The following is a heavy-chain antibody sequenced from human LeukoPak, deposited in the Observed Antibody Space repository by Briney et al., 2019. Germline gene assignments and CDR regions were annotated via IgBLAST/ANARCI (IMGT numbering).Heavy chain of an antibody. V-gene: IGHV4-39*01. CDR1: GGSISSSSYY. J-gene: IGHJ4*02. D-gene: IGHD3-10*01. CDR2: IYYSGST. CDR3: ARQARAVREPLDY. Sequence: SETLSLTCTVSGGSISSSSYYWGWIRQPPGKGLEWIGSIYYSGSTYYNPSLKSRVTISVDTSKNQFSLKLSSVTAADTAVYYCARQARAVREPLDYWGQGTLVTVSS.